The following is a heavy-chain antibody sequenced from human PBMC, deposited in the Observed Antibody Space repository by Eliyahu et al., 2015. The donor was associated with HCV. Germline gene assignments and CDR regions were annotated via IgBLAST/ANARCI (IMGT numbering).Heavy chain of an antibody. J-gene: IGHJ4*02. CDR1: GFTFSNXW. V-gene: IGHV3-74*01. CDR2: INTDGSTT. CDR3: ARDXPLLNNLIDY. D-gene: IGHD1/OR15-1a*01. Sequence: EVQLVESGGGLVQPGGSLRLSCAASGFTFSNXWMHWVRQSPGKGLVWVSYINTDGSTTNYADSVKGRFTISRDNAKNTLYLQMNSLTVEDTAVYYCARDXPLLNNLIDYWGQGILVTVSS.